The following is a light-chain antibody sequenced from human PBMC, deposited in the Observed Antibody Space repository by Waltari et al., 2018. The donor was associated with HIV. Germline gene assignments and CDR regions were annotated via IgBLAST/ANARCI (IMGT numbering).Light chain of an antibody. CDR3: QQYKNWPLYT. Sequence: EVVMTQSPDTLSVSPGERATLSCRASQSVSSNLAWYQQKPGQAPSHLIYGASTRATGIPARFSGSGSGTEFTLTISSLQSEDFAVYSCQQYKNWPLYTFGQGTKLEIK. CDR2: GAS. V-gene: IGKV3-15*01. J-gene: IGKJ2*01. CDR1: QSVSSN.